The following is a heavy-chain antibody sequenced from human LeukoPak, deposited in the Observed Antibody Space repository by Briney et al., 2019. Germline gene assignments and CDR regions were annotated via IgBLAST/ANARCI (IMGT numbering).Heavy chain of an antibody. J-gene: IGHJ5*02. CDR2: ISFDGVNT. CDR3: ARSPFIAVAGRWSPGLNWFDP. V-gene: IGHV3-30*04. CDR1: GFTFSTYA. D-gene: IGHD6-19*01. Sequence: GGSLRLSCAASGFTFSTYAIHWVRQAPGKGLEWVAVISFDGVNTFYADSVKGRFTISRDNAKNSLYLQMNSLRAEDTAVYYCARSPFIAVAGRWSPGLNWFDPWGQGTLVTVSS.